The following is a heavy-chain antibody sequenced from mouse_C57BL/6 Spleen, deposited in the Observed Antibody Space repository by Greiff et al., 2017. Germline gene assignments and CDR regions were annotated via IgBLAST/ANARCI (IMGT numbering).Heavy chain of an antibody. CDR1: GFNIKDDY. CDR3: IPYGNYAMDY. V-gene: IGHV14-4*01. Sequence: EVQLVESGAELVRPGASVKLSCTASGFNIKDDYMHWVKQRPEQGLEWIGWIDPENGDTEYASKFQGKATITADTSSNTAYLQLSSLTSEDTAVYYCIPYGNYAMDYWGQGTSVTVSS. J-gene: IGHJ4*01. D-gene: IGHD2-1*01. CDR2: IDPENGDT.